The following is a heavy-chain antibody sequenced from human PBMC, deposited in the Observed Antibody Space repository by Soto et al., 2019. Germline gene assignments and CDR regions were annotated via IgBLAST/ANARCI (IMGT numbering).Heavy chain of an antibody. CDR2: IIPMFGTG. V-gene: IGHV1-69*01. CDR1: GGTFSSYA. J-gene: IGHJ5*02. D-gene: IGHD5-12*01. Sequence: QVQLVQSGAAVKKPGSSVKGCCKASGGTFSSYAISWVRQSPGQVLEGMGGIIPMFGTGNYAQKFQGRVTITADESTSTAYMELSSLRSEDTAVYYCARARYSGYVVGNWFDPWGQGTLVTVSS. CDR3: ARARYSGYVVGNWFDP.